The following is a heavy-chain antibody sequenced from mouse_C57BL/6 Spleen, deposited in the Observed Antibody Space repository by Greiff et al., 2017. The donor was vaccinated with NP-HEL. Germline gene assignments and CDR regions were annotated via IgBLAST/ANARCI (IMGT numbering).Heavy chain of an antibody. J-gene: IGHJ2*01. CDR2: ISRGSSTI. CDR1: GFTFSDYG. V-gene: IGHV5-17*01. CDR3: ARMGEGYFDY. Sequence: EVKLMESGGGLVKPGGSLKLSCAASGFTFSDYGMHWVRQAPEKGLEWVAYISRGSSTIYYADTVKGRFTISRDNAKNTLFLQMTSLGSEDTAMYYCARMGEGYFDYWGQGTTLTVSS.